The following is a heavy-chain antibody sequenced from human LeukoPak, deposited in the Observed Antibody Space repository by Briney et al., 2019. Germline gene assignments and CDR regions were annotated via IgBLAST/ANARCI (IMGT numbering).Heavy chain of an antibody. CDR2: ISGSGDNT. D-gene: IGHD3-22*01. CDR3: AKGSYYDSSGSFYFDY. Sequence: GESLQISCRGSGYSFTSYWIGWVRQAPGKGLEWVSGISGSGDNTYYADSVKGRFTISRDNSKNTLYVQVNSLGTEDTAAYYCAKGSYYDSSGSFYFDYWGQGTLVTVSS. CDR1: GYSFTSYW. V-gene: IGHV3-23*01. J-gene: IGHJ4*02.